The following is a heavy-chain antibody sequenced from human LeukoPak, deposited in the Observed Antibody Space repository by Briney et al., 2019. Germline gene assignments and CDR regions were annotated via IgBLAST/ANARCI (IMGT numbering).Heavy chain of an antibody. CDR3: AKRGAGGKLFDY. CDR2: ITGDGDTT. V-gene: IGHV3-23*01. CDR1: GFTFSSYA. Sequence: PGGSLRLSCAASGFTFSSYAMSWVRQAPGKGLEWVSAITGDGDTTYYADSVRGRFTISRDNSKNTVYLQLNSLRAEDTAVYYCAKRGAGGKLFDYWGQGTLVTVSS. D-gene: IGHD6-13*01. J-gene: IGHJ4*02.